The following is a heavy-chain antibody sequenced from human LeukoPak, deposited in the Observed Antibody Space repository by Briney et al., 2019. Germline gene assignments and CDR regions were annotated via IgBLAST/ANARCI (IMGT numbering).Heavy chain of an antibody. J-gene: IGHJ4*02. CDR1: GYTFTSYG. CDR2: INPNSGGT. Sequence: ASVKVSCKASGYTFTSYGISWVRQAPGQGLEWMGWINPNSGGTNYAQKFQGRVTMTRDTSISTAYMELSRLRSDDTAVYYCARGRSSWYDYWGQGTLVTVSS. D-gene: IGHD6-13*01. V-gene: IGHV1-2*02. CDR3: ARGRSSWYDY.